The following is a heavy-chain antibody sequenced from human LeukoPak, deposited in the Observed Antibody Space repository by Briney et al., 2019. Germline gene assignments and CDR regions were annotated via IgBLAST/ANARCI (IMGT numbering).Heavy chain of an antibody. Sequence: SETLSLTCAVSGGSISSGGYSWSWIRQPPGKGLEWIGYIYHSGSTYYNPSLKSRVTISVDRSRNQFSLKLSSVTAADTAVYYCARGVGSGYDLYDYWGQGTLVTVSS. CDR1: GGSISSGGYS. V-gene: IGHV4-30-2*01. D-gene: IGHD5-12*01. CDR2: IYHSGST. CDR3: ARGVGSGYDLYDY. J-gene: IGHJ4*02.